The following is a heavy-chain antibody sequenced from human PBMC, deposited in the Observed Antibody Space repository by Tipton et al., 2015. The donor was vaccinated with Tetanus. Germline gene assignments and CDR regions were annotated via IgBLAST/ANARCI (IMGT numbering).Heavy chain of an antibody. CDR2: ISNDGGIK. D-gene: IGHD3-10*01. Sequence: SLRLSCAASGFSFSENDMHWVRQAPGKGLEWAAVISNDGGIKYQADSAKGRFTISRDNSKNTLYLQMNSLRAEDTAVYFCAKDLSGDYRAYFDYWGQGTLVTVSS. V-gene: IGHV3-30*18. CDR1: GFSFSEND. CDR3: AKDLSGDYRAYFDY. J-gene: IGHJ4*02.